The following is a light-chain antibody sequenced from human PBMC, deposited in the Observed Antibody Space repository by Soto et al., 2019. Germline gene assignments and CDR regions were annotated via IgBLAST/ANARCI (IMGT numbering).Light chain of an antibody. V-gene: IGKV1-5*03. CDR2: KAS. Sequence: DIQMTQSPSTLSASVGDRVTITCRASQSISSWLAWYQQKPGKAPKLLIYKASSLESVVPSRFSGGGSATDFPLTISRLQPDDFATYYCQQYNSYWTFGQGTKVEIK. CDR3: QQYNSYWT. J-gene: IGKJ1*01. CDR1: QSISSW.